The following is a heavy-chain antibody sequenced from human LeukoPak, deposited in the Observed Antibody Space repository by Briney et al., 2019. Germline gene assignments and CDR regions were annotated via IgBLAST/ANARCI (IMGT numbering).Heavy chain of an antibody. CDR3: AKDHQGFNYYGSGSYSPCNFDY. CDR1: GFTFSSYG. D-gene: IGHD3-10*01. J-gene: IGHJ4*02. V-gene: IGHV3-30*18. CDR2: ISYDGSDK. Sequence: GGSLRLSCAASGFTFSSYGMHWVRQALGKGLEWVAVISYDGSDKYYADSLEGRFTISRDNSKNTLYLQMNSLRAEDTAVYYCAKDHQGFNYYGSGSYSPCNFDYWGQGTLVTVSS.